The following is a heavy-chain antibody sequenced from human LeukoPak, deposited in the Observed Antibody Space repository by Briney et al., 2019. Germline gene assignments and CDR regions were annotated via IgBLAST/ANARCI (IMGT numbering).Heavy chain of an antibody. V-gene: IGHV4-34*01. CDR2: INHSGST. CDR3: ARGAENWNYWFDP. D-gene: IGHD1-7*01. Sequence: PSETLSLTCAVYGGSFSGYYWSWIRQPPGKGLEWIGEINHSGSTNYSPSLKSRVTISVDTSKNQFSLKLSSVTAADTAVYYCARGAENWNYWFDPWGQGTLVTVSS. CDR1: GGSFSGYY. J-gene: IGHJ5*02.